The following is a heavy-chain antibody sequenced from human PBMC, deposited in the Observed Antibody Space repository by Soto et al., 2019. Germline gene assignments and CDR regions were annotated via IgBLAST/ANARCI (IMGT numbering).Heavy chain of an antibody. CDR3: ARLVNIFDFDY. Sequence: PGESLKISCKGSGYSFAGYWITWVRQKPGKGLEWMGRIDPSDSQTYYSPSFRGHVTISVTKSITTVFLQWSSLRASDTAMYYCARLVNIFDFDYWGQGTLVTVSS. V-gene: IGHV5-10-1*01. CDR1: GYSFAGYW. CDR2: IDPSDSQT. D-gene: IGHD2-21*01. J-gene: IGHJ4*02.